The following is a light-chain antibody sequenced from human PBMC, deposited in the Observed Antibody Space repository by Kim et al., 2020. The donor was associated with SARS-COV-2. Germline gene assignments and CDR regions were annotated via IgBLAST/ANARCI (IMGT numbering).Light chain of an antibody. CDR2: GAS. Sequence: EIVLTQSPGTLSLSPGESATLSCRASQSVSSNYLAWYQQKPGQAPRLLINGASSRATGIPDRFSGSGSGTDFTLTISRLEPEDFAVYYCQQYGSSPRTFGQGTKVDIK. V-gene: IGKV3-20*01. J-gene: IGKJ1*01. CDR1: QSVSSNY. CDR3: QQYGSSPRT.